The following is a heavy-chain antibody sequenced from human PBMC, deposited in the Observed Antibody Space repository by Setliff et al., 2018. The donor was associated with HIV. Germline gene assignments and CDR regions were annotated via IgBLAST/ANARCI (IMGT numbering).Heavy chain of an antibody. V-gene: IGHV3-43*01. CDR1: GFTFDDYA. CDR2: ISWDGSST. D-gene: IGHD1-20*01. CDR3: AKDISRITGTDVFDY. Sequence: GGSLRLSCAASGFTFDDYAMHWVRQRPGKGLEWVSLISWDGSSTYYRDSVKGRFTISRDNSRNSLYLQMNSLRTEDTALYYCAKDISRITGTDVFDYWGQGTLVTVSS. J-gene: IGHJ4*02.